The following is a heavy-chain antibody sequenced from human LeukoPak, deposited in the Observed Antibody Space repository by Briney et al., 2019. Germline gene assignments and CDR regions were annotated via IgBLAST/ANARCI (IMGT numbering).Heavy chain of an antibody. D-gene: IGHD3-10*01. CDR1: GYTFTSYG. J-gene: IGHJ4*02. Sequence: ASVKVSCKASGYTFTSYGISWVRQAPGQELEWMGWISAYNGNTNYAQKLHGRVTMTTDTSTTTAYMELRSLRSDDTAVYYCASPYYGSGSYLYWGQGTLVTVSS. CDR2: ISAYNGNT. V-gene: IGHV1-18*01. CDR3: ASPYYGSGSYLY.